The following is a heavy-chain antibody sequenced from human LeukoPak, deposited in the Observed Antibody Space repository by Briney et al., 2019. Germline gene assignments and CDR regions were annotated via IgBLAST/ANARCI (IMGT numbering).Heavy chain of an antibody. J-gene: IGHJ4*02. CDR2: ISSSGSTI. V-gene: IGHV3-48*03. D-gene: IGHD6-19*01. Sequence: PGGSLRLSCAASGFTLSSYEMNWVRQAPGKGLEWVSYISSSGSTIYYADSVKGRFTISRDNAKNSLYLQMNSLRAEDTAVYYCARVSVAGAQGYWGQETLVTVSS. CDR3: ARVSVAGAQGY. CDR1: GFTLSSYE.